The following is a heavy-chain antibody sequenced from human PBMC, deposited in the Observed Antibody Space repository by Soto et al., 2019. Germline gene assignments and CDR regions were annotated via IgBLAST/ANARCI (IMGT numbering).Heavy chain of an antibody. J-gene: IGHJ6*02. V-gene: IGHV1-69*01. CDR1: GGSFTYT. Sequence: QMHLVQSGAEVKEPGSSVKVCCKASGGSFTYTLSWVRQAPGQGLEWMGGIIPIFGTTNYAQKFQGRLTITAAESTKTAYMELTNQRSDDTAVYYCARLHSHGTFGMDVWGQGTTVSVSS. D-gene: IGHD5-18*01. CDR3: ARLHSHGTFGMDV. CDR2: IIPIFGTT.